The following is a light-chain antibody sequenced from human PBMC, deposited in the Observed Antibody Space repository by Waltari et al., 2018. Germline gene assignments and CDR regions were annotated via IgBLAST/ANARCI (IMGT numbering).Light chain of an antibody. CDR3: CSYTNILTWV. CDR2: DVS. Sequence: QSALTQPASVSGSPGQSIIISCTGTSGDIGGYAYVSRYQQHPGKAPKLLIYDVSNPPSGVSDRFSGTKSCHTASLTISGLQVEDEADYYCCSYTNILTWVFGGGTKLTVL. V-gene: IGLV2-14*03. CDR1: SGDIGGYAY. J-gene: IGLJ3*02.